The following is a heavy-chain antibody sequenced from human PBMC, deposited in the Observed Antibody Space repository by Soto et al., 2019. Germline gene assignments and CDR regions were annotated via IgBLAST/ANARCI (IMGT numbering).Heavy chain of an antibody. CDR1: GGTFSSYA. J-gene: IGHJ6*02. CDR2: IIPIFGTA. D-gene: IGHD3-10*01. V-gene: IGHV1-69*13. Sequence: SVKVSCKASGGTFSSYAISWVRQAPGQGLEWMGGIIPIFGTANYAQKFQGRVTITADESTSTAYMELSSLRSEDTAIFYCARATYTSGGSPTFAMDVWGQGTTVTVSS. CDR3: ARATYTSGGSPTFAMDV.